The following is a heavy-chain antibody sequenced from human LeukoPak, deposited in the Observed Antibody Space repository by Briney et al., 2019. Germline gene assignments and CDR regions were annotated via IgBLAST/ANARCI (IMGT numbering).Heavy chain of an antibody. CDR3: ARDGYYYDSSGYYPHHPFDY. J-gene: IGHJ4*02. CDR1: GFTFSSYW. D-gene: IGHD3-22*01. CDR2: IKQDGSEK. V-gene: IGHV3-7*01. Sequence: GGSLLLSCAASGFTFSSYWMSWVRQAPGKGLEWVANIKQDGSEKYYVDSVKGRFTISRDNAKNSLYLQMNSLRAEDTAVYYCARDGYYYDSSGYYPHHPFDYWGQGTLVTVSS.